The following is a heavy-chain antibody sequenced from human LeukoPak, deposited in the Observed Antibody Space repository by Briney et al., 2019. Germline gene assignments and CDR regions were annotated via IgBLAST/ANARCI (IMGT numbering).Heavy chain of an antibody. CDR2: ISAYNGNT. CDR1: GYTFASYG. Sequence: GASVKVSCKASGYTFASYGISWVRQAPGQGLEWMGWISAYNGNTNYAQKLQGRVTMTTDTSTSTAYMELRSLRSDDTAVYYCARDRAVWYQPHTPYYFDYWGQGTLVTVSS. CDR3: ARDRAVWYQPHTPYYFDY. V-gene: IGHV1-18*01. D-gene: IGHD2-2*01. J-gene: IGHJ4*02.